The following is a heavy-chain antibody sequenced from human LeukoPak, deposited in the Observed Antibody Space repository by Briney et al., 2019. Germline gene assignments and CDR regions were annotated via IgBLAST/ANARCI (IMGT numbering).Heavy chain of an antibody. Sequence: GRSLRLSCAASGFTFDDYAMHWVRQAPGKGLEWVSGISWNSVSIGYADSVKGRFTTSRDNAKNSLYLQMNSLRAEDTALYYCAKLVDGYNYLDYWGQGTLVTVSS. J-gene: IGHJ4*02. D-gene: IGHD5-24*01. CDR1: GFTFDDYA. CDR3: AKLVDGYNYLDY. V-gene: IGHV3-9*01. CDR2: ISWNSVSI.